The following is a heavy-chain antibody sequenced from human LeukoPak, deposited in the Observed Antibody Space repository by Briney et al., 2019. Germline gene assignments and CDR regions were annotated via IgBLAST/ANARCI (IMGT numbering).Heavy chain of an antibody. V-gene: IGHV4-39*01. CDR2: SLTRGTT. CDR3: ARYDYDSLTGYTINWFDP. CDR1: GGSISSGTHY. D-gene: IGHD3-9*01. Sequence: SETLSLTCTLSGGSISSGTHYWGWVRQSPGKGLEWIGSSLTRGTTFYNPSLKSRVTLSTDTSNNQFSLRLSSVTAADTAVYYCARYDYDSLTGYTINWFDPWGQGTLVTVSS. J-gene: IGHJ5*02.